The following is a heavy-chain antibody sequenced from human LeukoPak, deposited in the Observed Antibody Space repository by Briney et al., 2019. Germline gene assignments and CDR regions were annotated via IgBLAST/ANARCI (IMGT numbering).Heavy chain of an antibody. J-gene: IGHJ6*03. CDR3: ARALSWTTDSYYYMDV. CDR1: GYAFTSYD. CDR2: MKPNSGNT. Sequence: DSVKVSCKASGYAFTSYDINWVRQATGQGLEWMGWMKPNSGNTGYVQKFQGRVTMTKNTSITTAYMELSSLRSEDTAVYYCARALSWTTDSYYYMDVWGKGTTVTVSS. V-gene: IGHV1-8*01. D-gene: IGHD3/OR15-3a*01.